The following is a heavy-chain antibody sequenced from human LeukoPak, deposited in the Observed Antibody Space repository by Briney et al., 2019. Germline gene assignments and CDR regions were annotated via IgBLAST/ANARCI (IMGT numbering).Heavy chain of an antibody. V-gene: IGHV1-2*04. D-gene: IGHD3-3*01. CDR3: ARGPPGILRFLEWSSPLDY. Sequence: ASVKVSCKASGYTFTDYFMNWVRQAPGQGLEWMGWINPHSGGTNYAQKFQGWVTMTSDTSISTAYMELSRLKSDDTAVYYCARGPPGILRFLEWSSPLDYWGQGTLVTVSS. CDR2: INPHSGGT. CDR1: GYTFTDYF. J-gene: IGHJ4*02.